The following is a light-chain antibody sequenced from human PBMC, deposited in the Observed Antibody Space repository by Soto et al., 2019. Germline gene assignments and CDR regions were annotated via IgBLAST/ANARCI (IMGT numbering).Light chain of an antibody. CDR2: KAS. J-gene: IGKJ1*01. V-gene: IGKV1-5*03. Sequence: DIQMTQSPSTLSASVGDRVTITCRASQSISTWLAWYQQKTGKAPKLLIYKASSLESGVPSRFSGSGSGTEFTLTISSLQPDDFATYYCQQYINRWTFGQGTEVEIK. CDR3: QQYINRWT. CDR1: QSISTW.